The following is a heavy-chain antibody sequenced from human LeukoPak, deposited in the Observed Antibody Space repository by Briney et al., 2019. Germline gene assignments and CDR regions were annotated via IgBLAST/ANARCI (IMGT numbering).Heavy chain of an antibody. CDR2: ISAYNGNT. J-gene: IGHJ3*02. D-gene: IGHD3-10*01. CDR1: GYTFPSYG. V-gene: IGHV1-18*01. CDR3: ARDGPYYGSGRGSAFDI. Sequence: ASVKVSCKASGYTFPSYGISWVRQAPGQGLEWMGWISAYNGNTNYAQKLQGRVTMTTDTSTSTAYMELRSLGSDDTAVYYCARDGPYYGSGRGSAFDIWGQGTMVTVSS.